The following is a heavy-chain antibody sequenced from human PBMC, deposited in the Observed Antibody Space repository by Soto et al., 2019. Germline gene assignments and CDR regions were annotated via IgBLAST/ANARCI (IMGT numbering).Heavy chain of an antibody. CDR3: ARRRMGRPTEF. D-gene: IGHD4-4*01. V-gene: IGHV4-39*01. Sequence: SETLSLTCSVSGGSISSRSYYWGWIRQPPGKGLEWIGSISDSGSTYYNPSLRSRVTISVDTAKNQFSLKLASVTATDTAVYYCARRRMGRPTEFWGQGTLVTVSS. CDR1: GGSISSRSYY. J-gene: IGHJ4*02. CDR2: ISDSGST.